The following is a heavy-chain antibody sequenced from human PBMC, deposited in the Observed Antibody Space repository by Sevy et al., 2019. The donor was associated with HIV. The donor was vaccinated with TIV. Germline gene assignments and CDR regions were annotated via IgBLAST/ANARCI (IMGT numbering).Heavy chain of an antibody. Sequence: ASVKVSCKASGDTFSNYALSWVRQAPGQGLEWVGGILPILRSAKSAQKFQDRVTITADDSTSTAYMELSSLRFEDTAMYYCARLSSALDYDISSPEDYWGQGTLVTVSS. CDR3: ARLSSALDYDISSPEDY. J-gene: IGHJ4*02. V-gene: IGHV1-69*13. D-gene: IGHD3-22*01. CDR2: ILPILRSA. CDR1: GDTFSNYA.